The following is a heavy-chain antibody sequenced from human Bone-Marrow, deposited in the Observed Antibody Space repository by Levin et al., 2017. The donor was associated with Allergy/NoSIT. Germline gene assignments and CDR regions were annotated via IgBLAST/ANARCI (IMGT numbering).Heavy chain of an antibody. D-gene: IGHD4-17*01. CDR1: GGTFSSYA. CDR2: IIPIFGTA. J-gene: IGHJ6*03. V-gene: IGHV1-69*06. CDR3: ARVSVDGDSRSPRNYYYMDV. Sequence: SVKVSCKASGGTFSSYAISWVRQAPGQGLEWMGGIIPIFGTANYAQKFQGRVTITADKSTSTAYMELSSLRSEDTAVYYCARVSVDGDSRSPRNYYYMDVWGKGTTVTVSS.